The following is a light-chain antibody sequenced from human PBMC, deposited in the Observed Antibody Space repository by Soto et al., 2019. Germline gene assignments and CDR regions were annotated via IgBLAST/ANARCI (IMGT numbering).Light chain of an antibody. CDR1: QGISSY. Sequence: DIQMTQSPSSLSASLGDRVALTCRASQGISSYLAWYQQKPGKATKLLIYAASTLQSGVPTRFSGSGSGTDFTLTIRSLQPEDFATYYCQQLNTAFGPGTKVDIK. V-gene: IGKV1-9*01. J-gene: IGKJ3*01. CDR2: AAS. CDR3: QQLNTA.